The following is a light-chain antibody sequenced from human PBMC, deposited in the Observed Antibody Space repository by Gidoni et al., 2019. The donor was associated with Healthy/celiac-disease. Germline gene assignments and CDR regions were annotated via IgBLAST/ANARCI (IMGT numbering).Light chain of an antibody. CDR3: QQYDNLPYT. CDR2: DAS. Sequence: DIQMTQYPSSLSASVGDRVTITCKASQDISNYLNWYQQKPGKAPKLLIYDASNLDTGVPSRFSGSGSGTDFTFIINSLQPEDIATYYCQQYDNLPYTFGQXTKLEIK. V-gene: IGKV1-33*01. J-gene: IGKJ2*01. CDR1: QDISNY.